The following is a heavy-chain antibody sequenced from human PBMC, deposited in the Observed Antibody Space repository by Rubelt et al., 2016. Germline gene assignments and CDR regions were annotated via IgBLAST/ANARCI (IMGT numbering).Heavy chain of an antibody. Sequence: QVQLQESGPGLVKASETLSLTCTISAGSISTFSWSWIRQPPGKGLEWIGYIYYSGSTNTNTSLKSRLNTSEEPSRNQFSLNLSSVTAAETAVYYCARAFYDSSGYNCFDPWGRGTLVTVSS. CDR3: ARAFYDSSGYNCFDP. CDR1: AGSISTFS. J-gene: IGHJ5*02. V-gene: IGHV4-59*01. CDR2: IYYSGST. D-gene: IGHD3-22*01.